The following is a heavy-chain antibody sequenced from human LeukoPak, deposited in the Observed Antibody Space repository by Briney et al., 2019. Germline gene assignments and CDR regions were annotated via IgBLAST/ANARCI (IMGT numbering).Heavy chain of an antibody. D-gene: IGHD3-10*01. J-gene: IGHJ4*02. V-gene: IGHV1-18*01. Sequence: ASVKVSCKASGYTFTSYGISWVRQAPGQGLEWMGWISAYNGNTNYAQKLQGRVTMTTDTSTSTAYMELRSLRSDDTAVYYCARGITMVRGVIPFDYWGQGTLVTVSS. CDR2: ISAYNGNT. CDR1: GYTFTSYG. CDR3: ARGITMVRGVIPFDY.